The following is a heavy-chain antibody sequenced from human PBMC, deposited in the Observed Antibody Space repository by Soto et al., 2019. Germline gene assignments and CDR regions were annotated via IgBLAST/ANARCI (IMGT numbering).Heavy chain of an antibody. Sequence: QITLKESGPTLVKPTQTLTLTCTFSGFSLSSTRMAVGWIRQPPGKALEWRALIYWDDDKRYSPFLKSKRTTTKDTPKNQVVLTMSNMDPVDTARYYCAHIVVAGLGYYFDYWGQGTLVTFSS. CDR1: GFSLSSTRMA. V-gene: IGHV2-5*02. D-gene: IGHD6-19*01. CDR3: AHIVVAGLGYYFDY. J-gene: IGHJ4*02. CDR2: IYWDDDK.